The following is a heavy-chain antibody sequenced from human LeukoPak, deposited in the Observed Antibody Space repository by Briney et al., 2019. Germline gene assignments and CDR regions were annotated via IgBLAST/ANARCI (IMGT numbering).Heavy chain of an antibody. D-gene: IGHD2-8*01. Sequence: GASVKVSCKASGYTFTSYDINWVRQATGQGLEWMGWMNPNSGNTGYAQKFQGRVTMTRNTSISTAYMELSSLRSEDTAVYYCARDSWYCTNGVCPIVEHGMDVWGQGTTVTVSS. CDR2: MNPNSGNT. CDR3: ARDSWYCTNGVCPIVEHGMDV. V-gene: IGHV1-8*01. J-gene: IGHJ6*02. CDR1: GYTFTSYD.